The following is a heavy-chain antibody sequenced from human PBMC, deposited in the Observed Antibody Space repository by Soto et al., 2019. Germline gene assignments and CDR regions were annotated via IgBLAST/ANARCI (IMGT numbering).Heavy chain of an antibody. J-gene: IGHJ6*02. CDR1: GGTFSSYA. Sequence: VASVKVSCKASGGTFSSYAISWVRQAPGQGLEWMGGIIPIFGTANYAQKFQGRVTITADESTSTAYMELSSLRSEDTAVYYCARERYYDFWSGYLYGMDVWGQGTTVTVSS. D-gene: IGHD3-3*01. CDR2: IIPIFGTA. CDR3: ARERYYDFWSGYLYGMDV. V-gene: IGHV1-69*13.